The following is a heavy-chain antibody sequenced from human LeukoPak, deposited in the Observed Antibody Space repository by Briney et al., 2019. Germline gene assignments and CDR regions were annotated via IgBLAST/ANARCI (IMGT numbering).Heavy chain of an antibody. CDR2: IKQDGSEK. CDR3: ARDSVSGYYEH. J-gene: IGHJ1*01. D-gene: IGHD3-22*01. Sequence: GGSLRLSCAASGFTFSSYWMSWVRQAPGKGLEWVANIKQDGSEKYYVDSVKGRFTISRDNSKNTLYLQMNSLRAEDTAVYYCARDSVSGYYEHWGQGTLVTVSS. V-gene: IGHV3-7*01. CDR1: GFTFSSYW.